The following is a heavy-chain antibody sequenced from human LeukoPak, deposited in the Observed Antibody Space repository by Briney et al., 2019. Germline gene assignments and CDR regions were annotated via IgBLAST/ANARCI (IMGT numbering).Heavy chain of an antibody. V-gene: IGHV5-10-1*01. D-gene: IGHD6-6*01. CDR2: IDPTDSYT. Sequence: GESLKISCKGSGXIFTSYWITWVRQMPGKGLEWMGMIDPTDSYTNYSPSFQGHVTISTDKSISTAYLQWSSLKASDTAIYYCARRGRSSSNFDFWGQGTLVTVSS. CDR1: GXIFTSYW. J-gene: IGHJ4*02. CDR3: ARRGRSSSNFDF.